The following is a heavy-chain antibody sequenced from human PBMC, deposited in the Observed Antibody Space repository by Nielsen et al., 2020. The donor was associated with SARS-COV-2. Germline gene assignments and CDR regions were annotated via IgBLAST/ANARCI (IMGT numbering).Heavy chain of an antibody. CDR1: GYTFTSYG. Sequence: ASVKVSCKASGYTFTSYGISWVRQAPGQGLEWMGWISAYNGNTNYAQKFQGRVTITADESTSTAYMELSSLRSEDTAVYYCARAGVEMATAYYFDYWGQGTLVTVSS. V-gene: IGHV1-18*01. J-gene: IGHJ4*02. CDR2: ISAYNGNT. D-gene: IGHD5-24*01. CDR3: ARAGVEMATAYYFDY.